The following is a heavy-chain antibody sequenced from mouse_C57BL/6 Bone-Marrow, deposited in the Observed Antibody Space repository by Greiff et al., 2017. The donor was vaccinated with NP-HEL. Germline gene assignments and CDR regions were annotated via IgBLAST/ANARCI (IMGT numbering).Heavy chain of an antibody. J-gene: IGHJ2*01. D-gene: IGHD2-3*01. CDR3: GTYDYLDY. V-gene: IGHV1-76*01. Sequence: QVQLQQSGAELVRPGASVKLSCKASGYTFTDYYINWVKQRPGQGLEWIARIYPGSGNTYYNEKFKGKATLTAEKSSSTAYMQLSSLTSEDSAVYFCGTYDYLDYWGQGTTLTVSS. CDR2: IYPGSGNT. CDR1: GYTFTDYY.